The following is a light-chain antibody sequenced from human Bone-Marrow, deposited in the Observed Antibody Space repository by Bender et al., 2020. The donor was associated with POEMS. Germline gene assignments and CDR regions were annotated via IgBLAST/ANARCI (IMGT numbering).Light chain of an antibody. CDR2: ATN. J-gene: IGLJ2*01. Sequence: QAVVTQEPSLTVSPGGTVTLTCGSSAGTVTTNHYPYWFQQKPGQAPRTLIYATNNKHSWTPARFSGSLLGVKAALTLSGAQPDDEADYYCMLLFSSVWVYGGGTKLTVL. CDR3: MLLFSSVWV. CDR1: AGTVTTNHY. V-gene: IGLV7-46*01.